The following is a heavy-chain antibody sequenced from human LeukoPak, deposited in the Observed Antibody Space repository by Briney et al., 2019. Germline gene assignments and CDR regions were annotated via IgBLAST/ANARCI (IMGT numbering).Heavy chain of an antibody. J-gene: IGHJ4*02. D-gene: IGHD2-8*01. Sequence: PGGSLRLSCVGSGFSFSSFAMSWVRQAPGKGLEWVSTVSGGGAYTYYADSVKGRFTVSRDDSKRMHFLQMNSLRREDTALYFCAKRITVSAGYYLDSWGQGTLVTVSS. CDR3: AKRITVSAGYYLDS. CDR1: GFSFSSFA. V-gene: IGHV3-23*01. CDR2: VSGGGAYT.